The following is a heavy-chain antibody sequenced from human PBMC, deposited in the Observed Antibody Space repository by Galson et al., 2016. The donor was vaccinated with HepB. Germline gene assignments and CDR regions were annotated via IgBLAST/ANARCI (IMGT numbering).Heavy chain of an antibody. CDR3: AKDRAEDYFSGMHV. V-gene: IGHV3-33*06. CDR2: IWYDGSNE. CDR1: GFIFTSYS. J-gene: IGHJ6*02. Sequence: SLRLSCAASGFIFTSYSMGWVRQAPGKGLEWVAVIWYDGSNEYYADSVKGRFTISRDNSKNTLYLQMNSLRAEDTAVYYCAKDRAEDYFSGMHVWGQGTTVTVSS.